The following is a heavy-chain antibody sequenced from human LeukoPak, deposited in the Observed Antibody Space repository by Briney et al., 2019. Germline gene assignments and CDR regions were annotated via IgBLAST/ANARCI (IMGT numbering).Heavy chain of an antibody. CDR2: IIPIFGTA. CDR1: GGTFSSYA. D-gene: IGHD3-22*01. CDR3: ARDEDSSGYYYAFGY. J-gene: IGHJ4*02. Sequence: ASVKVSCKASGGTFSSYAISWVRQAPGQGLEWMGGIIPIFGTANYAQKFQGRVTITADESTSTAYMELSSLRSADTAVYYCARDEDSSGYYYAFGYWGQGTLVTVSS. V-gene: IGHV1-69*13.